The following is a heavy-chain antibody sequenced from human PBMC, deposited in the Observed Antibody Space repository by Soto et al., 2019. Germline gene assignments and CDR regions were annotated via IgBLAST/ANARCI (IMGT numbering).Heavy chain of an antibody. D-gene: IGHD6-19*01. CDR1: GGSISGYY. Sequence: PSETLSLTCTVSGGSISGYYWTWIRQPPGKGLEWIGYIFYSGVTNYNPSLKSRVTLSVDTSKNQFSLKLRSVTAAGTAVYYCARVGSSGWSPDYWGRGTPVTVSS. V-gene: IGHV4-59*01. J-gene: IGHJ4*02. CDR2: IFYSGVT. CDR3: ARVGSSGWSPDY.